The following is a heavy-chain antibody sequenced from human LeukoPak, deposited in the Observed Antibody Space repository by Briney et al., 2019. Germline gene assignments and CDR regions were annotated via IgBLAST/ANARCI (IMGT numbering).Heavy chain of an antibody. CDR1: GFTFSSYE. D-gene: IGHD3-9*01. V-gene: IGHV3-48*03. CDR3: ARDKAERDVLRYFDWLSKAPFWYYYGMDV. J-gene: IGHJ6*04. Sequence: PGRSLRLSCAASGFTFSSYEMNWVRQAPGKGLEWVSYISSSGSTIYYADSVKGRFTISRDNAKNSLYLQMNSLRAEDTAVYYCARDKAERDVLRYFDWLSKAPFWYYYGMDVWGKGTTVTVSS. CDR2: ISSSGSTI.